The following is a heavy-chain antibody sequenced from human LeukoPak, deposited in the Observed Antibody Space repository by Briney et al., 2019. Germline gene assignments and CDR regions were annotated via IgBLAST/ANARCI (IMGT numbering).Heavy chain of an antibody. D-gene: IGHD7-27*01. J-gene: IGHJ4*02. Sequence: SETLSLTCTVSGGSISSGSYYWSWIRQPAGRGLEWIGRIYTSGSTNYNPSLKSRVTISVDTSKNQFSLKLSSVTAANTAVYYCASTSVTGDRRRAFDYWGQGTLVTVSS. CDR2: IYTSGST. CDR1: GGSISSGSYY. CDR3: ASTSVTGDRRRAFDY. V-gene: IGHV4-61*02.